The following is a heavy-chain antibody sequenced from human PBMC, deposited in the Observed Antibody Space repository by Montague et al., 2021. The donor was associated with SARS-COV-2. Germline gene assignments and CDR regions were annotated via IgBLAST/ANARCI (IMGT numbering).Heavy chain of an antibody. CDR1: GGSISSYY. D-gene: IGHD3-3*01. Sequence: SETLSLTCTVSGGSISSYYWSWIRQPPGKGLEWIGYIYYSGSTNXNPSLKSRVTISVDTSKKQFSLKLSSVTAADTAVYYCARAGRVRVCEYGMDVWGQGTTVTVSS. CDR3: ARAGRVRVCEYGMDV. J-gene: IGHJ6*02. CDR2: IYYSGST. V-gene: IGHV4-59*01.